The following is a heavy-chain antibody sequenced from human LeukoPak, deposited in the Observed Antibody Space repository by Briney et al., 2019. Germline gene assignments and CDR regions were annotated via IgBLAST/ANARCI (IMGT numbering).Heavy chain of an antibody. CDR1: GYTLTELS. V-gene: IGHV1-24*01. CDR3: ATDPGYYYGMDV. J-gene: IGHJ6*02. CDR2: FDPEDGET. Sequence: ASVKVSCKVSGYTLTELSMHWVRQAPGKGLEWMGGFDPEDGETIYAQKFQGRVTMTEDTSTDTACMELSSLRSEDTAVYYCATDPGYYYGMDVWGQGTTVTVSS.